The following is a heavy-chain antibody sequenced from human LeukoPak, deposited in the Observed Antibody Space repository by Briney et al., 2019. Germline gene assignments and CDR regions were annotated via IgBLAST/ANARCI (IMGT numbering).Heavy chain of an antibody. CDR2: NSSSSSYI. V-gene: IGHV3-21*01. CDR3: ARFAAGGSYYYYMDV. Sequence: GGSLRLSCAASGFTFSSYSMNWVRQAPGKGLEWVSSNSSSSSYIYYADSVKGRFTISRDNAKNSLYLQMNSLRADDTAVYYCARFAAGGSYYYYMDVWGKGTTVTVSS. D-gene: IGHD6-25*01. CDR1: GFTFSSYS. J-gene: IGHJ6*03.